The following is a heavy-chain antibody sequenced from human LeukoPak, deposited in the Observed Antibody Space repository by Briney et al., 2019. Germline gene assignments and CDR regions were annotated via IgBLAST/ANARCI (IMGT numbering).Heavy chain of an antibody. CDR3: AGHNGVGELYYGWFDP. D-gene: IGHD3-16*01. V-gene: IGHV5-10-1*01. Sequence: PGESLKISCKGSGYSFTSYWISWVRQMPRKGLEWMGRIDPSDSYTNYSPSFQGHVTISADKSISTAYLQWSSLKASDTAMYYCAGHNGVGELYYGWFDPWGQGTLVTVSS. J-gene: IGHJ5*02. CDR1: GYSFTSYW. CDR2: IDPSDSYT.